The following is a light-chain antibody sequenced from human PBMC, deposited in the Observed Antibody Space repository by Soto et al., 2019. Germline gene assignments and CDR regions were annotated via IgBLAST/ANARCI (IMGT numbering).Light chain of an antibody. CDR1: SGDVGRFDF. J-gene: IGLJ1*01. Sequence: QSVLTQPASVSGSPGQSITISCTGTSGDVGRFDFVSWYQQHPGKVPKVLINEVTKRPSGVSNRFSGSKSGNTAFLTISGLQAEDEADYYCCSDAGSGIYVFGTGTKVTVL. V-gene: IGLV2-23*02. CDR3: CSDAGSGIYV. CDR2: EVT.